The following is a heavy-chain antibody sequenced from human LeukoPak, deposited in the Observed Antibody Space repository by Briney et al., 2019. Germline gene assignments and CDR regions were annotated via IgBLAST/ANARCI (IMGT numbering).Heavy chain of an antibody. D-gene: IGHD3-10*01. CDR3: ARDGTMVRALLV. Sequence: PSETLSLTCAVYGGSFSGYYWSWIRQPPGKGLEWIGEINQSGSTNYNPSLKSRVTISVDTSKNQFSLKLSSVTAADTAVYYCARDGTMVRALLVWGKGTTVTVSS. V-gene: IGHV4-34*01. CDR2: INQSGST. CDR1: GGSFSGYY. J-gene: IGHJ6*04.